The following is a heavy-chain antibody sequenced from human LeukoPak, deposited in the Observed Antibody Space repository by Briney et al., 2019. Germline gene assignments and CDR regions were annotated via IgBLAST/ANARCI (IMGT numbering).Heavy chain of an antibody. CDR3: ARDYGDYVDAFDI. CDR2: IYYSGST. V-gene: IGHV4-39*01. CDR1: GGSISSSSSY. D-gene: IGHD4-17*01. J-gene: IGHJ3*02. Sequence: SETLSLTCTVSGGSISSSSSYWGWIRQPPGKGLEWIGSIYYSGSTYYNPSLKSRVTISVDTSKNQFSLKLSSVTAADTAVYYCARDYGDYVDAFDIWGQGTMVTVSS.